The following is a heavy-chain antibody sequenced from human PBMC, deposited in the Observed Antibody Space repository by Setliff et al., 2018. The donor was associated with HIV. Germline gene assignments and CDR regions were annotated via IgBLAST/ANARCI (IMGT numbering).Heavy chain of an antibody. CDR1: GGSISGNA. CDR3: ARGRRSTSSYYYYYYMDV. D-gene: IGHD2-2*01. V-gene: IGHV4-59*01. J-gene: IGHJ6*03. CDR2: SSTRGSA. Sequence: SETLSLTCSVSGGSISGNAWSWIRQPPGKGLEWIGYSSTRGSANYNPSLKSRVTISVDTSKNQFSLKLSSVTAADTAVYYCARGRRSTSSYYYYYYMDVWGKGTTVTVSS.